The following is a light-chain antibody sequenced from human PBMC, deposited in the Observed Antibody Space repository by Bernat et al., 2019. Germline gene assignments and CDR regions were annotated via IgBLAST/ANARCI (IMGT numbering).Light chain of an antibody. CDR2: KVS. CDR1: QGLVHSNGNTY. V-gene: IGKV2-30*02. CDR3: MQATDWPYT. J-gene: IGKJ2*01. Sequence: DIVMTQSPLSLAVALGHPASISCRSSQGLVHSNGNTYLSWHQQRPGQTPRRLIYKVSNRDSGVPDRFSGSGSGNFTLKIGRVEAVDVGVYVCMQATDWPYTFGQGIKVEI.